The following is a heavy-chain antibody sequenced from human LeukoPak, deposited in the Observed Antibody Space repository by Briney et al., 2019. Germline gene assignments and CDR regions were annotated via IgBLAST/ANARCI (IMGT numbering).Heavy chain of an antibody. CDR1: GFTFSTYS. CDR3: AAEGRPTVVTFRKGAVDL. CDR2: ISSGSSYI. V-gene: IGHV3-21*01. Sequence: KPGGSLRLSCAASGFTFSTYSVNWVRQAPGKGLEWVSSISSGSSYIFYADSMKGRFTISRDNAKTSLYLQMNSLRAEDTAVYYCAAEGRPTVVTFRKGAVDLWGQGTMVTVSS. D-gene: IGHD4-23*01. J-gene: IGHJ3*01.